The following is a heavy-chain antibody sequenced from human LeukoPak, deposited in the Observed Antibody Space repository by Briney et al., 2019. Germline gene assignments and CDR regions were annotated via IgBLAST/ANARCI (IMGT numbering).Heavy chain of an antibody. D-gene: IGHD6-25*01. J-gene: IGHJ4*02. CDR3: ARGRLLDY. CDR1: GGSFSGYY. CDR2: INHSGGT. Sequence: SETLSLTCAVYGGSFSGYYWSWIRQPPGKGLEWIGEINHSGGTNYNPSLRSRVTISVDTSKNRFSLKLSSVTAADTAVYYCARGRLLDYWGQGTLVTVSS. V-gene: IGHV4-34*01.